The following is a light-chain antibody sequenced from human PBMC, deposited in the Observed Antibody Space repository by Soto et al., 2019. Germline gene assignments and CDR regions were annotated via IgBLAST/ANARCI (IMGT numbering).Light chain of an antibody. CDR3: QQYYTTPPYT. V-gene: IGKV4-1*01. CDR2: WAS. J-gene: IGKJ2*01. CDR1: QSVLYNSNKKNY. Sequence: DIVMTQSPDSLAVSLGERATINCKSSQSVLYNSNKKNYLAWYQQKPGQPPKLLIYWASTRESGVPDRFSGSGSGTDFTLTISSLQAEDVAVYFCQQYYTTPPYTFGQGTKLEI.